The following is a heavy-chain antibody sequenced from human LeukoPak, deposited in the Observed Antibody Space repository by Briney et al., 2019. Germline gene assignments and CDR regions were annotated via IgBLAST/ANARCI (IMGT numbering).Heavy chain of an antibody. CDR3: ARRWSTSWTTFDY. CDR2: IYYSGNT. V-gene: IGHV4-39*01. CDR1: GSFISSSSYY. Sequence: PSETLSLTCTVSGSFISSSSYYWAWIRQPPGEGLEWIVTIYYSGNTYYNPSFKSRATISVDTSKNQFYLKLNSVTDADTALYYCARRWSTSWTTFDYWGQGTLVTVSS. D-gene: IGHD6-13*01. J-gene: IGHJ4*02.